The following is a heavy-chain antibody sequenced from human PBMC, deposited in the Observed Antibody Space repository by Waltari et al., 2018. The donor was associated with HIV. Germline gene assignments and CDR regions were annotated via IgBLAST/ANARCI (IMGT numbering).Heavy chain of an antibody. J-gene: IGHJ6*02. V-gene: IGHV1-69*01. CDR2: IIPIFGTA. CDR1: GGHFSSFA. Sequence: QVPRVQSGAEVKKPGSSGKVSVKASGGHFSSFAISWELQPPGQGLEWMGGIIPIFGTANYAQKFQGRVTITADESTSTAYMELSSLRSEDTAVYYCARDRGDGYYYYYGMDVWGQGTTVTVSS. D-gene: IGHD2-21*02. CDR3: ARDRGDGYYYYYGMDV.